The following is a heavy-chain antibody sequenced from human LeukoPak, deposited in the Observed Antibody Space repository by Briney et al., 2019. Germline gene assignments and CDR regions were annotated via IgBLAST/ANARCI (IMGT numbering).Heavy chain of an antibody. D-gene: IGHD3-22*01. V-gene: IGHV3-11*01. J-gene: IGHJ4*02. CDR2: ISSSGSTI. Sequence: GGSLRLTCAASGFTFSDYYMSWIRQAPGKGLEWVSYISSSGSTIYYADSVKGRFTISRDNAKNSLYLQMNSLRAEDTAVYYCARALGYYYDSSGYYGYWGQGTLVIVSS. CDR1: GFTFSDYY. CDR3: ARALGYYYDSSGYYGY.